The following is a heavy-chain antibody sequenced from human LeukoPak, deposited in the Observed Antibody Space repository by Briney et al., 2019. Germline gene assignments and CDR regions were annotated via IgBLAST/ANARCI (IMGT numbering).Heavy chain of an antibody. V-gene: IGHV4-59*08. D-gene: IGHD5-12*01. CDR3: ARHESIVPTIKD. CDR1: NGSITNDY. J-gene: IGHJ4*02. CDR2: IYYTGST. Sequence: SETLSLTCTVSNGSITNDYWSWIRQSPGKGLEWVAYIYYTGSTNYNPSLKSRVTISVDTPKNQFSLKMNSVTAADTAVYYCARHESIVPTIKDWGQGTLVTVSS.